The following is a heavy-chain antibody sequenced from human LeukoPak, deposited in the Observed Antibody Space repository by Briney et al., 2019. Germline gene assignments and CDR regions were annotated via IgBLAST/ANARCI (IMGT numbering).Heavy chain of an antibody. D-gene: IGHD3-22*01. Sequence: SETLSLTCAVYGGSFSGYYWSWIRQPPGKGLEWIGEINHSGSTNYNPSLKSRVTISVDTSKNQFSLKLSSVTAADTAVYYCARLPQYYYDSSGYYYGAFDIWGQGTMVTVSS. J-gene: IGHJ3*02. V-gene: IGHV4-34*01. CDR2: INHSGST. CDR1: GGSFSGYY. CDR3: ARLPQYYYDSSGYYYGAFDI.